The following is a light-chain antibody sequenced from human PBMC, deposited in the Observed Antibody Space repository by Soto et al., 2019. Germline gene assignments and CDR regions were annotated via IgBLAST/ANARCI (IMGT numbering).Light chain of an antibody. Sequence: QSALTQPASVTGSPGQSITISCTGPSGDFGDFDFVSWYQQYPGKAPKVMIYDVTHRPSGVSTRFSGSKSGNTDSLTISGLQAEDEADYYCGSYVTTTSSYVFGTGNKVTVL. CDR1: SGDFGDFDF. CDR2: DVT. J-gene: IGLJ1*01. CDR3: GSYVTTTSSYV. V-gene: IGLV2-14*03.